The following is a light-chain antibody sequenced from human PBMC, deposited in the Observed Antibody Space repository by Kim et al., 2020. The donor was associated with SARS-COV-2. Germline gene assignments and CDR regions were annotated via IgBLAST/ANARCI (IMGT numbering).Light chain of an antibody. CDR2: LNSDGSH. CDR1: SGHSSYA. CDR3: QTWGTGIRV. Sequence: AVKLACTQSSGHSSYASAWHQQQPEKGPRYLMKLNSDGSHSKGDGIPDRFSGSSSGAERYLTISSLQSEDEADYYCQTWGTGIRVFGGGTKLTVL. V-gene: IGLV4-69*01. J-gene: IGLJ3*02.